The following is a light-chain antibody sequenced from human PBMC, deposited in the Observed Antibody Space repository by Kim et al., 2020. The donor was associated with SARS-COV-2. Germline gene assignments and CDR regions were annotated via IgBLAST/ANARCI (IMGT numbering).Light chain of an antibody. Sequence: EIVLTQSPATLSLSPGERATLSCGASQSVSSNYLAWYHQKRGLAPRLLIYHASGRATGIPDRFSGSGSGTDFTLTISRLEPEDFAVYYCQQYGSSPITFGQGTRLEIK. CDR2: HAS. CDR3: QQYGSSPIT. J-gene: IGKJ5*01. V-gene: IGKV3D-20*01. CDR1: QSVSSNY.